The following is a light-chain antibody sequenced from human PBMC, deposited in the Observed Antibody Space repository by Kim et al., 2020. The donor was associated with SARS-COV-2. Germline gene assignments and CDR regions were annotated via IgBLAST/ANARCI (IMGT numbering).Light chain of an antibody. CDR3: GTWDSSLSGVV. CDR1: SSNIGNNY. V-gene: IGLV1-51*01. Sequence: QSVLTQPPSVSAAPGQKVTISCSGSSSNIGNNYVSWYQQLPGTAPKLLIYDNNKRPSGIPDRFSGSKSGTSATLSITGLQTGDEADYYCGTWDSSLSGVVFGGGTQLTVL. CDR2: DNN. J-gene: IGLJ2*01.